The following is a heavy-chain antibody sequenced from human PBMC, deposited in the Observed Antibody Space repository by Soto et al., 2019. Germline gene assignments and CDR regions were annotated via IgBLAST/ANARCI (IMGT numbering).Heavy chain of an antibody. Sequence: QVQLVQSGAEVKKPGASVKVSCKVSGYTLTELSMHWVRQAPGKGLEWMGGFDPEDGETIYAQKFQGRVTMTEDTSTDTAYMELSSLRSEDTAVSYCATDLFDYDILTGYSDYWGQGTLVTVSS. CDR2: FDPEDGET. CDR3: ATDLFDYDILTGYSDY. J-gene: IGHJ4*02. V-gene: IGHV1-24*01. D-gene: IGHD3-9*01. CDR1: GYTLTELS.